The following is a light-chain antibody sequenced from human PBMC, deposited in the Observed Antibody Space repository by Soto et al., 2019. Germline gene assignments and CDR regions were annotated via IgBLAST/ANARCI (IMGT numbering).Light chain of an antibody. V-gene: IGKV1-5*03. Sequence: DIQMTQSPSTLSASVGDRVTITCRASQSISSWLVWYQQKSGKAPKLLIYKASSLESGVPSRFSGSGSGTEFTLTISSLQPDDFATYYCQQYNSYSLTFGQGTKVDIK. CDR2: KAS. CDR3: QQYNSYSLT. CDR1: QSISSW. J-gene: IGKJ1*01.